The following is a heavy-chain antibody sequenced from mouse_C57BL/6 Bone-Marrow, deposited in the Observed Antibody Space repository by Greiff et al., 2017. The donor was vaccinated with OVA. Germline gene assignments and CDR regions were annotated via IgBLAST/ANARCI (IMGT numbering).Heavy chain of an antibody. CDR1: GFTFSDYG. CDR2: ISNLAYSI. Sequence: EVMLVESGGGLVQPGGSLKLSCAASGFTFSDYGMAWVRQAPRKGPEWVAFISNLAYSIYYADTVTGRFTISRENAKNTLYLEMSSLRSEDTAMYYCARWAAWFAYWGQGTLVTVSA. CDR3: ARWAAWFAY. J-gene: IGHJ3*01. V-gene: IGHV5-15*04.